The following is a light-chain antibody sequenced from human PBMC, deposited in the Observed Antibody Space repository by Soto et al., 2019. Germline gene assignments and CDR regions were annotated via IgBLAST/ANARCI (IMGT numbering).Light chain of an antibody. V-gene: IGKV3-20*01. CDR3: QQYGSSPIT. CDR1: QSVRSN. Sequence: EIVMTQSPATLSVSPGERTTLSCRASQSVRSNLAWYQQKPGQAPRLLMYGASTRATGIPDRFSGSGSGTDFTLTISRLEPEDFAVYYCQQYGSSPITFGGGTKVDI. J-gene: IGKJ4*01. CDR2: GAS.